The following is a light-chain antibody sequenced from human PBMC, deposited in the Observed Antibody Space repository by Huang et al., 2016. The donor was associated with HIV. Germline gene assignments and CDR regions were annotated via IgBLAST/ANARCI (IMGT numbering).Light chain of an antibody. CDR3: QQYHNWPYT. Sequence: EIIMTQSPATLALSPGEGASPSCRANQSVATNFAWYLHEPGQGPRILIFGASTRASGLPGRFSGSGSGTQFTLTVSGLQSEDFAVYYCQQYHNWPYTFGQGTELEI. J-gene: IGKJ2*01. V-gene: IGKV3-15*01. CDR2: GAS. CDR1: QSVATN.